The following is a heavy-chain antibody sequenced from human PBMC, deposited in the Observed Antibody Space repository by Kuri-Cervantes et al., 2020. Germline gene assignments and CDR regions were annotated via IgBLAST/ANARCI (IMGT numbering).Heavy chain of an antibody. J-gene: IGHJ4*02. V-gene: IGHV1-2*02. CDR1: GYTFTGYY. CDR2: INPNSGGT. Sequence: ASVKVSCKASGYTFTGYYMHWVRQAPGQGLEGMGWINPNSGGTNYAQKFQGRFTMTRDTSISTAYMELSRLRSGDTAVYYCARGGITGSGWVDYWGQGTLVTVSS. D-gene: IGHD6-19*01. CDR3: ARGGITGSGWVDY.